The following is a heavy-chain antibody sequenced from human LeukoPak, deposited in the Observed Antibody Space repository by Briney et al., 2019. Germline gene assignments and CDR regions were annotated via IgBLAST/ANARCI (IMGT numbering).Heavy chain of an antibody. CDR1: GFTFRCYD. CDR2: ISGGGGDT. V-gene: IGHV3-23*01. D-gene: IGHD6-19*01. CDR3: AKEVSGWHSGNFFDP. Sequence: PGGALRLSCEASGFTFRCYDLSWVRQAPGKGLEWVSAISGGGGDTYYADSVKGRFTISRDNSKNTLYLQMSSLRAEDTAVYYCAKEVSGWHSGNFFDPWGQGTLVTVSS. J-gene: IGHJ5*02.